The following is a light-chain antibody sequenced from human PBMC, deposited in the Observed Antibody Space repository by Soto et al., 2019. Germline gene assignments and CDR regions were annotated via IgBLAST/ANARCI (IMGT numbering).Light chain of an antibody. CDR3: QQYNNWPPWA. Sequence: EIVMTQSPATLSVSPGERATLSCRASQSVSSNLAWYQQKPGRAPRLLIYGASTRVTGVPARFSGSGSGTEFTLNLSSLQSEDFAVYYCQQYNNWPPWAFGQGTKVEIK. V-gene: IGKV3-15*01. CDR2: GAS. CDR1: QSVSSN. J-gene: IGKJ1*01.